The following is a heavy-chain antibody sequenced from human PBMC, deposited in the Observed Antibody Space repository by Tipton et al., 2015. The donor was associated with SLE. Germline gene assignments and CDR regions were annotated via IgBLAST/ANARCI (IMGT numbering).Heavy chain of an antibody. J-gene: IGHJ4*02. CDR2: ISAYNGNT. CDR3: ARDGGGLDY. D-gene: IGHD2-15*01. CDR1: GYTFSSYA. Sequence: QSGAEVKKPGASVKVSCKASGYTFSSYAFSWVRQAPGQGLEWVGWISAYNGNTDCAQKFQGRVTMTTDTSTSSAYMELRNLRSDDTAVYYCARDGGGLDYWGQGTLVTVSS. V-gene: IGHV1-18*01.